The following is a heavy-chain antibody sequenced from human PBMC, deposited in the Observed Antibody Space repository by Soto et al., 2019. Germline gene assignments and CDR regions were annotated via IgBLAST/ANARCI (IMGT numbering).Heavy chain of an antibody. CDR2: IYYSGST. CDR1: GGPISSSSYY. V-gene: IGHV4-39*07. Sequence: PSETPSITCTVSGGPISSSSYYWCWIRHPPGKGLEWIGSIYYSGSTNYNPSLKSRVTISVDTSKNQFSLKLSSVTAADTAVYYCASVLGGFYVILSGSPGPGPYAPWVPGTLVTVCS. J-gene: IGHJ5*02. CDR3: ASVLGGFYVILSGSPGPGPYAP. D-gene: IGHD3-16*02.